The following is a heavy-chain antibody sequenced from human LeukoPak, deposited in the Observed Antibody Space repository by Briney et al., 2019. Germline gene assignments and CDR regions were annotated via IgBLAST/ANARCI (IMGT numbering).Heavy chain of an antibody. CDR3: ARDLLGGVRRYWYFDL. D-gene: IGHD2-8*02. V-gene: IGHV1-18*01. J-gene: IGHJ2*01. CDR1: GYTFTSYD. CDR2: ISAYNGNT. Sequence: GASVKVSCKASGYTFTSYDINWVRQAPGQGLEWMGWISAYNGNTNYAQKLQGRVTMTTDTSTSTAYMELRSLRSDDTAVYYCARDLLGGVRRYWYFDLWGRGTLVTVSS.